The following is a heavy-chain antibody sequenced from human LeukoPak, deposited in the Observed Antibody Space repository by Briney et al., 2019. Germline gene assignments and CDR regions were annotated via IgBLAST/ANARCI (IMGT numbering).Heavy chain of an antibody. V-gene: IGHV4-39*07. Sequence: PSETLSLTCNVSGGSISSSSYYWGWIRQPPGNGLEWIGSIYYSGSTYYNPSLKSRVTISVDTSKNQFSLKLASVTAADTAVYYCATGYSSTWYYFDYWGQGTLVTVSS. CDR2: IYYSGST. CDR3: ATGYSSTWYYFDY. J-gene: IGHJ4*02. CDR1: GGSISSSSYY. D-gene: IGHD6-13*01.